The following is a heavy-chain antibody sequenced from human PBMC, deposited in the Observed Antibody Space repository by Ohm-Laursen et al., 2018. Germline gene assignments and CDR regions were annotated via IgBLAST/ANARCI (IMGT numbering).Heavy chain of an antibody. CDR3: VKESSTGYYRTADY. V-gene: IGHV3-30*18. J-gene: IGHJ4*02. CDR1: GFTLSDCG. D-gene: IGHD3-9*01. CDR2: FSYDGSDK. Sequence: SLRLSCAASGFTLSDCGMHWVRQTPGKGLEWVAVFSYDGSDKHYADSVKGRFTISRDNSKNTLDLQMNSLRPEDTAVYYCVKESSTGYYRTADYWGQGTLVTVSS.